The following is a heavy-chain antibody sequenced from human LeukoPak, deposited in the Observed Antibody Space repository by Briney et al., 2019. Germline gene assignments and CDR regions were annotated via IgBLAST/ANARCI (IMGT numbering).Heavy chain of an antibody. CDR2: INHSGST. D-gene: IGHD3-10*01. J-gene: IGHJ5*02. CDR1: GGSFRGYY. CDR3: ARGRVQYYFGSGSQGWFDP. Sequence: PSETLSLTCAAYGGSFRGYYWNWIRQSPGMGLEWIGEINHSGSTNYNPSLKSRVTISVDTPKNQFSLRLTSVTAADTAVYYCARGRVQYYFGSGSQGWFDPWGQGTLVTVSS. V-gene: IGHV4-34*01.